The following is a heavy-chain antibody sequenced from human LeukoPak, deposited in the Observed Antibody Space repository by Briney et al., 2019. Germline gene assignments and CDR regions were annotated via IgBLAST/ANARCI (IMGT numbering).Heavy chain of an antibody. CDR2: MNPNSGNT. J-gene: IGHJ6*03. CDR1: GYTFTSYD. Sequence: ASVKVSCKASGYTFTSYDINWVRQATGQGLEWMGWMNPNSGNTGYAQKFQGRVTMTRNTSISTAYMELSSLRSEDTAVYYCALGVAATSYYYYMDVWGKGTTVTISS. V-gene: IGHV1-8*01. CDR3: ALGVAATSYYYYMDV. D-gene: IGHD2-15*01.